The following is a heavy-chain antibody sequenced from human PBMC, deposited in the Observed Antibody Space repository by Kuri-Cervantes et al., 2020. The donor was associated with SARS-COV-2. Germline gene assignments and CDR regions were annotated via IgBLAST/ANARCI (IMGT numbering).Heavy chain of an antibody. CDR3: ARVRFYDFWSGYNDY. CDR2: ISAYNGNT. CDR1: GYTFTSYG. Sequence: ASVKVSCKASGYTFTSYGISWVRQAPGQGLEWMGWISAYNGNTNYAQKLQGRVTMTRDTSTSTVYMELSSLRSDNTAVYYCARVRFYDFWSGYNDYWGQGTLVIVSS. D-gene: IGHD3-3*01. V-gene: IGHV1-18*01. J-gene: IGHJ4*02.